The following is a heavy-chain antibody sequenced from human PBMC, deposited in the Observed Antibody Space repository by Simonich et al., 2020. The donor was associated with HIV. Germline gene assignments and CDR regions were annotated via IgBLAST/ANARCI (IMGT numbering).Heavy chain of an antibody. CDR2: IRGSGGST. CDR3: AKDRYYNFWSGYYDY. V-gene: IGHV3-23*01. Sequence: EVQLLESGGGLVQPGGSLRLSCAASGFTFSSYAMSWGRQAPGKGVEWVSAIRGSGGSTYHADSVKGRFTISRDNSKDTLYLQMNSLRAEDTAVYYCAKDRYYNFWSGYYDYWGQGTLVTVSS. J-gene: IGHJ4*02. CDR1: GFTFSSYA. D-gene: IGHD3-3*01.